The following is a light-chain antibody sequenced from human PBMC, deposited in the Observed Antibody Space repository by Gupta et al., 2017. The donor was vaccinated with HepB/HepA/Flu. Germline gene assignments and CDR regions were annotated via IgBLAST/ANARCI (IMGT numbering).Light chain of an antibody. CDR1: SSDVGSYNL. Sequence: QSALTQPASVSGSPGQSITLSCTGTSSDVGSYNLVSWYQQYPGKAPKLMIYDVSKRPSGVSNRFSGSKSGNTASLTISGLQAEDEANYYCCSYAGSSTVVFGGGTKLTVL. V-gene: IGLV2-23*02. CDR3: CSYAGSSTVV. J-gene: IGLJ2*01. CDR2: DVS.